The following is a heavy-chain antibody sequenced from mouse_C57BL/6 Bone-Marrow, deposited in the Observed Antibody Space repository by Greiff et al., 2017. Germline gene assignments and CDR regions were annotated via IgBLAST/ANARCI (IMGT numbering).Heavy chain of an antibody. CDR3: GGPYGSSHRRGFFDD. V-gene: IGHV1-26*01. CDR2: INPNNGGT. D-gene: IGHD1-1*01. CDR1: GYTFTDYY. Sequence: EVQLQQSGPELVQPGASVKISCKASGYTFTDYYMNWVKQSHGRSLEWIGDINPNNGGTSYNQKFKGKATLTVDKSSSTAYMELRSLTSEDSAVYYCGGPYGSSHRRGFFDDWGQGTTLTVSS. J-gene: IGHJ2*01.